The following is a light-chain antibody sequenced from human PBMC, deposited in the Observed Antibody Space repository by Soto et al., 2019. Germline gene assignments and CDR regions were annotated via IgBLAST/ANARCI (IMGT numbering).Light chain of an antibody. CDR3: QQRNSWPPTFT. CDR1: QSVSSY. J-gene: IGKJ5*01. Sequence: IVFTQSPCTLSLSPGERATLSCRASQSVSSYLAWYQQKPGQAPRLLIYGASSRATAIPDRFSGSGSGTDFTLTISSLEPEDFAVYYCQQRNSWPPTFTFGQRTRLEI. CDR2: GAS. V-gene: IGKV3-11*01.